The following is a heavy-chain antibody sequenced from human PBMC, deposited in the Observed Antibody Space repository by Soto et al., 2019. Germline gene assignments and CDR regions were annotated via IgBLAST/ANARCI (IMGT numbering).Heavy chain of an antibody. J-gene: IGHJ4*02. Sequence: SEPLFLTCSFYCGSVSGYYWSFVRHPPGKGLECIGEINHSGSTNYNPSLKSRVTISVDTSKNQFSLKLSSVTAADTAVYYCARDGLRATAMAYPDIWGQGTLVTVSS. CDR2: INHSGST. V-gene: IGHV4-34*01. CDR1: CGSVSGYY. CDR3: ARDGLRATAMAYPDI. D-gene: IGHD5-18*01.